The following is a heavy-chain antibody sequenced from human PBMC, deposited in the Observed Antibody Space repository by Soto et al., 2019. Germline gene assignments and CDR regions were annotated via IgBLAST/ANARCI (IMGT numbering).Heavy chain of an antibody. Sequence: PSETLSLTCTVSGGTIKVGGYYWGWIRQPPGKGLEWLATIYYSATTSYNPSLKSRLTISLDTSSILFSLDLSSVTAADTASFYGASSSYSDYSTWGQGTMITVSS. CDR2: IYYSATT. J-gene: IGHJ4*02. CDR3: ASSSYSDYST. V-gene: IGHV4-39*01. D-gene: IGHD5-12*01. CDR1: GGTIKVGGYY.